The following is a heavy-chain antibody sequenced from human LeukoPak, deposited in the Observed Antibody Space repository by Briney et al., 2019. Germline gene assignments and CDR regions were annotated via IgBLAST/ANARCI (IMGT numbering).Heavy chain of an antibody. V-gene: IGHV3-30*04. Sequence: GGSLRLSCAASGFTFSSYAMHWVRQAPGKGLGWVAVISYDGSNKYYADSVKGRFTISRDNAKNTLYLQMNSLRAEDTAVYYCARWQGPLYYFDYWGQGTLVTVSS. J-gene: IGHJ4*02. D-gene: IGHD5-12*01. CDR2: ISYDGSNK. CDR1: GFTFSSYA. CDR3: ARWQGPLYYFDY.